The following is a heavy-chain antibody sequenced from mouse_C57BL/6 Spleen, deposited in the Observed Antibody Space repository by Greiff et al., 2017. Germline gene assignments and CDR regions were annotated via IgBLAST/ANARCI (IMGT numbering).Heavy chain of an antibody. CDR2: IYPRSGNT. CDR3: ARYYDYDGYAMDY. Sequence: VQLQQSGAELARPGASVKLSCKASGYTFTSYGISWVKQRTGQGLEWIGEIYPRSGNTYYNEKFKGKATLTADKSSSTAYMELRSLTSEYSAVXFCARYYDYDGYAMDYWGQGTSVTVSS. V-gene: IGHV1-81*01. D-gene: IGHD2-4*01. CDR1: GYTFTSYG. J-gene: IGHJ4*01.